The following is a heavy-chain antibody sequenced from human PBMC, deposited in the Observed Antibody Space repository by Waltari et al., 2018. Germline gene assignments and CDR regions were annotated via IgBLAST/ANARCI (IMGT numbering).Heavy chain of an antibody. CDR1: GFTFGNYW. J-gene: IGHJ5*02. V-gene: IGHV3-7*04. CDR2: INQDVSTK. D-gene: IGHD1-7*01. CDR3: ARVVSRTRQFDP. Sequence: EVQLVESGGGLVQPGGSLRLSCAASGFTFGNYWMSWVRQAPGKGLEWVVNINQDVSTKNSMDSVKGRFTISRDNADNSLYLQLNSLRAEDTAFYYCARVVSRTRQFDPWGQGTLVTVSP.